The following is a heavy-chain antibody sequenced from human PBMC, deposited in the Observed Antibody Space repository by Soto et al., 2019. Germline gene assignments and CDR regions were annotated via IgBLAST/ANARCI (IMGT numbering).Heavy chain of an antibody. CDR1: GFTFSDYG. CDR3: AKEGSPKVSRWDDY. Sequence: QVQLAESGGGVVQPGGSLRLSCAASGFTFSDYGIDWIRQAPGKGLEWVAVISHEGSVQYYADSVKGRFTVSRDNSKNIPYLQMNSLIPEDTAMYYCAKEGSPKVSRWDDYWCQGTLVTVSS. J-gene: IGHJ4*02. V-gene: IGHV3-30*18. D-gene: IGHD1-26*01. CDR2: ISHEGSVQ.